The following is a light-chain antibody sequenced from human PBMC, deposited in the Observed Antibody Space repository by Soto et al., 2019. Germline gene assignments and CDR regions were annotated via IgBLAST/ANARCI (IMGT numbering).Light chain of an antibody. CDR2: DAS. CDR3: QQRSNWPT. J-gene: IGKJ3*01. CDR1: QSVTNN. V-gene: IGKV3-11*01. Sequence: EIGFTQSPGTLSLSPGERATRSCRASQSVTNNQFAWFRQKPGQAPRLLIYDASNRATGIPARFSGGGSGTDFTLTISSLEPEDFAVYYCQQRSNWPTFGPGTKVDIK.